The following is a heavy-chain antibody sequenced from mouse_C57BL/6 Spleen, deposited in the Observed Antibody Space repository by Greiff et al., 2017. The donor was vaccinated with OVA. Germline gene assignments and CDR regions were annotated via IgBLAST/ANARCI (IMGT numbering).Heavy chain of an antibody. Sequence: VQLQQSGPELVKPGASVKMSCKASGYTFTDYNMHWVKQSHGKSLEWIGYINPNNGGTSYNQKFKGKATLTVNKSSSTAYMELRSLTSEDSAVYYCALNYYGSSYVRVYWGQGTTLTVSS. CDR3: ALNYYGSSYVRVY. CDR1: GYTFTDYN. CDR2: INPNNGGT. D-gene: IGHD1-1*01. J-gene: IGHJ2*01. V-gene: IGHV1-22*01.